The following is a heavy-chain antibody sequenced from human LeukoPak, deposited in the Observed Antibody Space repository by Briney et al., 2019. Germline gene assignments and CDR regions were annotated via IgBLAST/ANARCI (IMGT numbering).Heavy chain of an antibody. V-gene: IGHV1-8*01. D-gene: IGHD2-2*01. CDR1: GYTFTSYD. CDR2: MNPNSGNT. Sequence: ASVKVSCKASGYTFTSYDINWVRQATGQGLEWMGWMNPNSGNTGYAQKFQGRVTMTRNTSISTAYMELSSLRSEDTAVYYCARAIYCSSTSCPKRAYNWFQPWGQGTLVTVSS. J-gene: IGHJ5*02. CDR3: ARAIYCSSTSCPKRAYNWFQP.